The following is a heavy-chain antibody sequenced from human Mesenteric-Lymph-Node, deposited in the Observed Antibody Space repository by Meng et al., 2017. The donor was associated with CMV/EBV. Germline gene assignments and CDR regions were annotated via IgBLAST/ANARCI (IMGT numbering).Heavy chain of an antibody. CDR2: IRYDGSNK. CDR1: GFTFSSYA. J-gene: IGHJ4*02. CDR3: AKEGLTGTNGDY. V-gene: IGHV3-30*02. D-gene: IGHD1-7*01. Sequence: GGSLRLSCAASGFTFSSYAMHWVRQAPGKGLEWVTFIRYDGSNKYYADSVKGRFTISRDNSKNTVYLQMNSLRGEDTAVYYCAKEGLTGTNGDYWGQGTLVTVSS.